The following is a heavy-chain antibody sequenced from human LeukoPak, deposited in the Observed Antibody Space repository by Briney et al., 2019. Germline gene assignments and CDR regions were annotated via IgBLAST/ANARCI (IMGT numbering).Heavy chain of an antibody. CDR2: ISSSSSYI. CDR3: ARDLGVSDY. Sequence: PGGSLRLSCAASGFTFSTYSMNWVRQAPGRGLEWISYISSSSSYIYYADSVKGRFTISRDNAKNSLYLQMNSLRAEDTAVYYCARDLGVSDYWGQGTLVTVSS. V-gene: IGHV3-21*05. J-gene: IGHJ4*02. CDR1: GFTFSTYS.